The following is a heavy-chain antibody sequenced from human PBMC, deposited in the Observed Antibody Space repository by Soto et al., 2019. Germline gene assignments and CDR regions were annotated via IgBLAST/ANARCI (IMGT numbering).Heavy chain of an antibody. Sequence: QVQLVESGGGVVQPGRSLRLSCAASGFTLSSHGMHWVRQAPGKGLEWVAVLSHDGSNKFYAVSVEGRFTISRDDSKNTVYLQMNCLRAEDTAMYYCAKENTFADYWGQGTLVTVSP. CDR2: LSHDGSNK. CDR3: AKENTFADY. CDR1: GFTLSSHG. D-gene: IGHD2-2*02. J-gene: IGHJ4*02. V-gene: IGHV3-30*18.